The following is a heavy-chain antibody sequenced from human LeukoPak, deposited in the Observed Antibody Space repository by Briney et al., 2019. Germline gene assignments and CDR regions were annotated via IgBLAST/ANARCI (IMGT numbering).Heavy chain of an antibody. CDR3: TRDRGYSTFDI. CDR1: GFTFSSYW. V-gene: IGHV3-7*01. Sequence: GGSLRLSCSASGFTFSSYWMTWVRQVPGKGLEWVANIKQDGSEEYDLDSVKGRFTISRDNAKNSLYLQMNSLRAEDTAVYYCTRDRGYSTFDIWGQGTMVTVSS. D-gene: IGHD2-15*01. CDR2: IKQDGSEE. J-gene: IGHJ3*02.